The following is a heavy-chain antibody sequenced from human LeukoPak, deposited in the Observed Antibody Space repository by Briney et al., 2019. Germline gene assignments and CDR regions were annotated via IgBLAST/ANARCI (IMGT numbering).Heavy chain of an antibody. CDR3: ARVGASGWYLDY. CDR2: ISRSENTI. CDR1: GFTFRHYY. J-gene: IGHJ4*02. V-gene: IGHV3-11*04. Sequence: PGGPQRLSCAASGFTFRHYYKSWIRQAPGKGLECVSYISRSENTIYYADSVKGRFTISRENANNSLFLQMNSLRAEDTGLYYCARVGASGWYLDYWGQGTLVTVSS. D-gene: IGHD6-19*01.